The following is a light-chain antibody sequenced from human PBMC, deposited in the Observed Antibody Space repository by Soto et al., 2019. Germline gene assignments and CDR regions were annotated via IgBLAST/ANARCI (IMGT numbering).Light chain of an antibody. CDR1: NSDVGGYNY. CDR2: DVN. Sequence: QSVLTQPPSASGSLGQSVTISCTGTNSDVGGYNYVSWYQQRPGRAPKLIIYDVNKWPSGVPARFFGSKSGYTASLTVSGLRAEDEADYYCSSYSGSVSFVFGTGTKLTVL. CDR3: SSYSGSVSFV. V-gene: IGLV2-8*01. J-gene: IGLJ1*01.